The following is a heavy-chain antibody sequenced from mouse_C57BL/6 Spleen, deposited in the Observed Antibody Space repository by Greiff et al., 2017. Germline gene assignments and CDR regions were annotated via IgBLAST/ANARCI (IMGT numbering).Heavy chain of an antibody. CDR1: GYTFTDYN. CDR2: INPNNGGT. J-gene: IGHJ3*01. D-gene: IGHD1-1*01. Sequence: EVQGVESGPELVKPGASVKIPCKASGYTFTDYNMDWVKQSHGKSLEWIGDINPNNGGTIYNQKFKGKATLTVDKSSSTAYMELRSLTSEDTAVYYCARYYYGGVADWGQGTLVTVAA. V-gene: IGHV1-18*01. CDR3: ARYYYGGVAD.